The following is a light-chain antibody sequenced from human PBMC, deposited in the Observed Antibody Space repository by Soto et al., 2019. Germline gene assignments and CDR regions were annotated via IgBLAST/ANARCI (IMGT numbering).Light chain of an antibody. V-gene: IGKV3-11*01. CDR3: QQRSNWPRT. CDR2: DAS. Sequence: IVWPQSPATLSLSPGESATLSRIASQSVSSYLAWYQQKPGQAPRLLIYDASNRATGIPARFSGSGSGTDFTLTISSLEPEDFAVYYCQQRSNWPRTFGQGTKVDIK. CDR1: QSVSSY. J-gene: IGKJ1*01.